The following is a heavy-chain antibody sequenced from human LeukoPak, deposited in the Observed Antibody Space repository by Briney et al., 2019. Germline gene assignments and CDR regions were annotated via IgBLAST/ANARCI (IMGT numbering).Heavy chain of an antibody. CDR3: ARDQYHFDSGGSDAFDI. Sequence: SETLSLTCTVSGGSISSYYWSWIRQPAGKGLEWIGYIHYSGGITYYNPSLKSRVTISVDTSKNQFSLKLSSVTAADTAVYYCARDQYHFDSGGSDAFDIWGQGTTVTVSS. J-gene: IGHJ3*02. D-gene: IGHD3-22*01. CDR1: GGSISSYY. V-gene: IGHV4-59*12. CDR2: IHYSGGIT.